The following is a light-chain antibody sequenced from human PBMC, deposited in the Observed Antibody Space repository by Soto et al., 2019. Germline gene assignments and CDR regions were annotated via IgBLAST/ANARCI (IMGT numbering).Light chain of an antibody. J-gene: IGLJ1*01. Sequence: QSVLTQAPAVSAAPGQKVTISCSGSSSNIGNNYVSWYQQLPGTAPKLLIYDNNKRPSGIPDRFSGSKSGTSATLGITGLQTGDGADYYCGTWDSSLSAYVFGTGTKV. CDR2: DNN. CDR3: GTWDSSLSAYV. CDR1: SSNIGNNY. V-gene: IGLV1-51*01.